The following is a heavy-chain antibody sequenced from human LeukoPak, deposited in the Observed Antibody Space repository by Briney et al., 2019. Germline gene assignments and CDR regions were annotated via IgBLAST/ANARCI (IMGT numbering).Heavy chain of an antibody. D-gene: IGHD5-24*01. CDR1: GFTFSSYE. CDR2: ISSSYI. V-gene: IGHV3-21*01. Sequence: GGSLRLSCAASGFTFSSYEMNWVRQAPGKGLEWVSSISSSYIYYADSVKGRFTISRDNAKNSLYLQMDSLRAEDAAVYYCARDRWLQSQRYFDYWGQGILVTVSS. J-gene: IGHJ4*02. CDR3: ARDRWLQSQRYFDY.